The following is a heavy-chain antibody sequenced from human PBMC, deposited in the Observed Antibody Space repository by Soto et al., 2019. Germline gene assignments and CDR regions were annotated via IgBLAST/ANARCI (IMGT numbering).Heavy chain of an antibody. D-gene: IGHD6-13*01. CDR3: ARSQQLTHLDY. CDR1: GGSISSGGYS. Sequence: KPSETLSLTCAVSGGSISSGGYSWSWIRQPPGKGLEWIGYIYHSGSTYYNPSLKSRVTISVDRSKNQFSLKLSSVTAADTAVYYCARSQQLTHLDYWGQGTLVTVSS. CDR2: IYHSGST. J-gene: IGHJ4*02. V-gene: IGHV4-30-2*01.